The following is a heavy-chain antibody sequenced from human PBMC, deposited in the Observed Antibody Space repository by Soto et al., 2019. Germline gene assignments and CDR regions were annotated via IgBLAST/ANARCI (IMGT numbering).Heavy chain of an antibody. V-gene: IGHV3-23*01. CDR2: ISGSGGST. CDR1: GFTFSSYA. CDR3: ATGTYYDFWSGYRYYFDY. J-gene: IGHJ4*02. Sequence: EVQLLESGGGLVQPGGSLRLSCAASGFTFSSYAMSWVHQAPGKGLEWVSAISGSGGSTYYADSVKGRFTISRDNSKNTLYLQMNSLRAEDTAVYYCATGTYYDFWSGYRYYFDYWGQGTLVTVSS. D-gene: IGHD3-3*01.